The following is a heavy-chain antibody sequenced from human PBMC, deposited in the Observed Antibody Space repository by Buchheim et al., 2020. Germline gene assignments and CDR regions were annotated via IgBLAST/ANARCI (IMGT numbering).Heavy chain of an antibody. CDR1: GFTFSSYA. V-gene: IGHV3-30-3*01. J-gene: IGHJ5*02. Sequence: QVQLVESGGGVVQPGRSLRLSCAASGFTFSSYAMHWVRQAPGKGLEWVAVISYDGSNKYYADSVKGRFTISRDNSKNTLYLQMNSLRAEDTAVYYCARLNYDSSGYFPWGQGTL. D-gene: IGHD3-22*01. CDR3: ARLNYDSSGYFP. CDR2: ISYDGSNK.